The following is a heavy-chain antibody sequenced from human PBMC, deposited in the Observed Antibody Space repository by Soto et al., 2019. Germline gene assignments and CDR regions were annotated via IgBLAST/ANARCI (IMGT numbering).Heavy chain of an antibody. CDR3: VRHLGIPAPASLGYKNGMDV. Sequence: GXSXKVSFKASGYRXISYSIHLVRQVPGQGLEWMAWINPYNGNTNYAQRIQVRVTVTTDTSTITAHMELRSLRSDETAVYYCVRHLGIPAPASLGYKNGMDVWGQGTTVTVS. D-gene: IGHD6-13*01. CDR2: INPYNGNT. J-gene: IGHJ6*02. V-gene: IGHV1-18*04. CDR1: GYRXISYS.